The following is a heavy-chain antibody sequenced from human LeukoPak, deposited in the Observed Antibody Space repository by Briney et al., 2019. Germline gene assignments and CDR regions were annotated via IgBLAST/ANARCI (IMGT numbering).Heavy chain of an antibody. D-gene: IGHD5-18*01. J-gene: IGHJ4*02. Sequence: ASVKVSCKASGYTFTGYYVHWVRQAPGQGLEWMGWINPNSGDTNYAQRFQGRVTMTSDTSISTAYMELSGLRSDDTAVYFCASGGRYTYDYSGYWGQGTLVTVPS. CDR1: GYTFTGYY. CDR3: ASGGRYTYDYSGY. V-gene: IGHV1-2*02. CDR2: INPNSGDT.